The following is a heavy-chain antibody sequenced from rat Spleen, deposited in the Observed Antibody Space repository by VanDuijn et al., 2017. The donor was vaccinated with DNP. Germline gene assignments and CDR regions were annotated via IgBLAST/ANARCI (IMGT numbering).Heavy chain of an antibody. J-gene: IGHJ4*01. Sequence: EVQLVESGGGLVQPGRSLKLSCAASGFTFSGYFMAWVRQAPTKGLEWVASISYDGGDTYYPDSVKGRFTVARDNPKSSLYLQMDSLRSEDTATYYCATHGDAWGQGTSVTVSS. V-gene: IGHV5-20*01. CDR1: GFTFSGYF. CDR2: ISYDGGDT. CDR3: ATHGDA.